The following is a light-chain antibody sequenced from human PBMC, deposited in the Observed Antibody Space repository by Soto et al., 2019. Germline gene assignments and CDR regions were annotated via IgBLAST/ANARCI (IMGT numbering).Light chain of an antibody. CDR3: CSYTSSSMRV. CDR2: EVR. Sequence: QSVLTQPASVSGSPGQSITISCTGTSSDVGGYNHVSWYQQHPGKAPKLIIYEVRNRPSGVSNRLSGSKSGNTASLPISGLQADDEADYYCCSYTSSSMRVFGGGTKLTVL. CDR1: SSDVGGYNH. J-gene: IGLJ3*02. V-gene: IGLV2-14*01.